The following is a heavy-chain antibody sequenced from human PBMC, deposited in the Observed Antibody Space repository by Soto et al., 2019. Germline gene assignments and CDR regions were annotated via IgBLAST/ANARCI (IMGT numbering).Heavy chain of an antibody. D-gene: IGHD1-1*01. J-gene: IGHJ3*01. CDR2: IYTGGTP. CDR3: ARGIASTSLVSFDV. V-gene: IGHV3-53*01. Sequence: EARLVESGGGLIQPGGSLRLSCAASGFGVSNNYLTWVRQAPGKGLEWVSIIYTGGTPYYTDSVKGRFTISRDNSKNTLYLQMSSLRVEDTAIYYCARGIASTSLVSFDVWGQGTMVTVS. CDR1: GFGVSNNY.